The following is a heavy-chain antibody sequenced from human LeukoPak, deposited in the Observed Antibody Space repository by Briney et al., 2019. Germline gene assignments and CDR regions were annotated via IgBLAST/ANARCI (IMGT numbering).Heavy chain of an antibody. CDR3: ARASSGYFQGFDY. CDR1: GFTFSSYA. J-gene: IGHJ4*02. D-gene: IGHD3-22*01. V-gene: IGHV3-66*01. Sequence: GGSLRLSCAASGFTFSSYAMSWVRQAPGKGLEWVSIIYSGGNTYYADSVKGRFAISRDNSKNMLYLQLNSLRAEDTAVYYCARASSGYFQGFDYWGQGTLVTVSS. CDR2: IYSGGNT.